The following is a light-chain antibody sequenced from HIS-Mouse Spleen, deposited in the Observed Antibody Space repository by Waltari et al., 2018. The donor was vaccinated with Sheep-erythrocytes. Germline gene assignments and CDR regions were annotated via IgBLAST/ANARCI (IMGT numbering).Light chain of an antibody. CDR3: CSYAGSYNHV. CDR2: DVS. CDR1: SSDVGGYNY. J-gene: IGLJ1*01. V-gene: IGLV2-11*01. Sequence: QSALTQPRSVSGSPGQSVTISCPGTSSDVGGYNYVSWYQQHPGKAPKLMIYDVSKRPAGVPDSFSGSKTGNTASLTISGLQAEDEADYYCCSYAGSYNHVFATGTKVTVL.